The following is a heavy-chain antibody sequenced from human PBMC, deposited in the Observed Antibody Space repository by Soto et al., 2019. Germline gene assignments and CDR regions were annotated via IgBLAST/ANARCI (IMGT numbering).Heavy chain of an antibody. D-gene: IGHD2-2*01. Sequence: SETLSLTCAVYGGSFSGYYWSWIRQPPGKGLEWIGEINHSGSTNYNPSLKSRVTISVDTSKNQFSLKLSSVTAADTAVYYCARSIVVVPAATVHYYYYMDVWGKGTTVTVSS. V-gene: IGHV4-34*01. CDR3: ARSIVVVPAATVHYYYYMDV. J-gene: IGHJ6*03. CDR2: INHSGST. CDR1: GGSFSGYY.